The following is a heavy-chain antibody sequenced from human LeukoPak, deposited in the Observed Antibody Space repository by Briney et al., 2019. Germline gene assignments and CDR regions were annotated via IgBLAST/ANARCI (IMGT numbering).Heavy chain of an antibody. CDR1: GFTFSSYG. D-gene: IGHD4-17*01. J-gene: IGHJ4*02. CDR3: AKDMTTVTTALDY. CDR2: ISYDGSNK. Sequence: GGSLRLSCAASGFTFSSYGMYWVRQAPGKGLEWVAVISYDGSNKYYADSVKGRFTISRDNAKNSLYLQMNSLRAEDTALYYCAKDMTTVTTALDYWGQGTLVTVSS. V-gene: IGHV3-30*18.